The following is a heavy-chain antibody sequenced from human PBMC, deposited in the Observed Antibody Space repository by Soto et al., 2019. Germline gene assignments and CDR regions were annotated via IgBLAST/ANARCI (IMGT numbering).Heavy chain of an antibody. D-gene: IGHD6-6*01. Sequence: GGSLRLSCAASGFTFSSYWMSWVRQAPGKGLEWVANIKQDGSEKYYVDSVKGRFTISRDNAKNSLYLQMNSLRAEDTAVYFCARGLYSSSSPFRYWGQGTLVTVSS. J-gene: IGHJ4*02. CDR3: ARGLYSSSSPFRY. CDR1: GFTFSSYW. CDR2: IKQDGSEK. V-gene: IGHV3-7*01.